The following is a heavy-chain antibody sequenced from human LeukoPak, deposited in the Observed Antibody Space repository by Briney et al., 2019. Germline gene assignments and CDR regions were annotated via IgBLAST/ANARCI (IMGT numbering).Heavy chain of an antibody. Sequence: KPSETLSLTCTVSGGSISSSSYYWGWIRQPPGKGLEWIGSIYYSGSTYYNPSLKSRVTISVDTSKNQFSLKLSSVTAADTAVYYCARLWGWGAKTLTYYFDYWGQGTLVTVSS. J-gene: IGHJ4*02. CDR2: IYYSGST. CDR3: ARLWGWGAKTLTYYFDY. V-gene: IGHV4-39*07. D-gene: IGHD2-21*01. CDR1: GGSISSSSYY.